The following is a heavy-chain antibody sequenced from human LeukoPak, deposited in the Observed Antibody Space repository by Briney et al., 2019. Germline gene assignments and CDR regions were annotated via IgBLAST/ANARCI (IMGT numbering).Heavy chain of an antibody. J-gene: IGHJ4*02. D-gene: IGHD3-10*01. V-gene: IGHV4-4*02. Sequence: PSETLSLTCAVSGGSISSSNWWSWVRQPPGKGLEWIGEIYHSGSTNYNPPLKSRVTISVDTSKNQFSLKLSSVTAADTAVYYCARHPSYGSGSYGFNYWGQGTLVTVSS. CDR3: ARHPSYGSGSYGFNY. CDR1: GGSISSSNW. CDR2: IYHSGST.